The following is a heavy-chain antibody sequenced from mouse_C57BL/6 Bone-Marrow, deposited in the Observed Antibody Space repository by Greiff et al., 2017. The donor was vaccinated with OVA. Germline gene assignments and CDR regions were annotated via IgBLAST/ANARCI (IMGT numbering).Heavy chain of an antibody. CDR1: GYTFTSYG. V-gene: IGHV1-81*01. D-gene: IGHD1-1*01. CDR2: IYPRSGNT. CDR3: ARGGVVYFDV. J-gene: IGHJ1*03. Sequence: VQLQESGAELARPGASVKLSCKASGYTFTSYGISWVKQRTGPGLEWIGEIYPRSGNTYYNEKFKGKATLTADKSSSTAYMELRSLTSEDSAVYFCARGGVVYFDVWGTGTTVTVSS.